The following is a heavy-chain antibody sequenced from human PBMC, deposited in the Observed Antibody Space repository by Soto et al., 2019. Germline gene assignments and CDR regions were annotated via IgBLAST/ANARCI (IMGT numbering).Heavy chain of an antibody. CDR3: ARESIAAAGTYYYYGMVV. Sequence: QVQLVESGGGVDQPGRSLRLSCAASGFTFSSYAMHWVRQAPGKGLEWVAVISYDGSNKYYADSVKGRFTISRDNSKNTLYLQMNSLRAEYTAVYYCARESIAAAGTYYYYGMVVWGQGTTVTVSS. D-gene: IGHD6-13*01. J-gene: IGHJ6*02. CDR2: ISYDGSNK. CDR1: GFTFSSYA. V-gene: IGHV3-30-3*01.